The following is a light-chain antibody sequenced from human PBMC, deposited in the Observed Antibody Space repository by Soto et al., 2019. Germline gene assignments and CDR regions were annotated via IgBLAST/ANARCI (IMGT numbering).Light chain of an antibody. V-gene: IGLV1-44*01. CDR2: SNN. Sequence: QSVLTQPPSATGTPGQRVTISCSGTISNIGSNSVNWYQQLPGTAPSLLIYSNNQRASGVSGRFSGSKSGTSASLAITGLQAEDEADYYCQSYDSSLTGSKVFGSGTKVTVL. J-gene: IGLJ1*01. CDR1: ISNIGSNS. CDR3: QSYDSSLTGSKV.